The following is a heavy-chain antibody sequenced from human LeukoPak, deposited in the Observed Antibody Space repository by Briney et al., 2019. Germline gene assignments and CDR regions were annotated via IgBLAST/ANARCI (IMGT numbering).Heavy chain of an antibody. J-gene: IGHJ4*02. CDR1: GFTFSSYA. Sequence: PGGSLRLSCAASGFTFSSYAMSWVRQAPGKGLEWVSAISGSGGSTYYADSVKGRFTISRDNSKNTLYLQMNSLRAEDTAVYYCAKSCYDGITGTTILDYWGQGTLVTVSS. CDR2: ISGSGGST. V-gene: IGHV3-23*01. D-gene: IGHD1/OR15-1a*01. CDR3: AKSCYDGITGTTILDY.